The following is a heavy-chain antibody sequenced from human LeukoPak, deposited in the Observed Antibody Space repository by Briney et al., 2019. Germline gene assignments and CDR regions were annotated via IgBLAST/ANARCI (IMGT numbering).Heavy chain of an antibody. CDR1: GGSISSSSYY. CDR2: IYYSGST. J-gene: IGHJ6*03. D-gene: IGHD3-10*01. Sequence: SETLSLTCTVSGGSISSSSYYWGWIRQPPGKGLEWIGSIYYSGSTYYNPSLKSRVTISVDTSRNQFSLKLSSVTAADTAVYYCARDLTNYYGSGSYYNYYYYYMDVWGKGTTVTVSS. CDR3: ARDLTNYYGSGSYYNYYYYYMDV. V-gene: IGHV4-39*07.